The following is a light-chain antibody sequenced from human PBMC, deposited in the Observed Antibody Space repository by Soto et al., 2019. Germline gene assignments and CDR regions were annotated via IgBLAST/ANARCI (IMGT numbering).Light chain of an antibody. CDR3: ASSGGVNNLL. V-gene: IGLV2-8*01. CDR2: DVT. Sequence: QSVLTQPPSASGSPGQSVTISCTGTSSDIGGYNFVSWYQQHPGKAPKLMIYDVTKRPSGVTDRFSGSKSGNTASLTVSGLQAEEDAYYYCASSGGVNNLLFGGGTKLTVL. CDR1: SSDIGGYNF. J-gene: IGLJ2*01.